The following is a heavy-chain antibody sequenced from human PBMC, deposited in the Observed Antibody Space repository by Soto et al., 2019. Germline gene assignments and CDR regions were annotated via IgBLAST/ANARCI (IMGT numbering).Heavy chain of an antibody. D-gene: IGHD3-22*01. V-gene: IGHV3-66*01. CDR3: VREKVTMIVGFYYFDY. Sequence: GGSLRLSCAASGFNVSSNYMGWARQAPGKGLEWVSVIYAGGNTHYADSVEGRFTISRDNSNNMLYLQMNSLRAEDTAMYYCVREKVTMIVGFYYFDYWGQGTRVTVS. CDR2: IYAGGNT. CDR1: GFNVSSNY. J-gene: IGHJ4*02.